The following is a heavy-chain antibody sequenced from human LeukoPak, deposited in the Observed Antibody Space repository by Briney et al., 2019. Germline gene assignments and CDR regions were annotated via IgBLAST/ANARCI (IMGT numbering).Heavy chain of an antibody. CDR1: GGSFSGYY. CDR3: ARGHPNYDFWSGYYTRVDWFDP. V-gene: IGHV4-34*01. Sequence: SETLSLTCAVYGGSFSGYYWSWIRQPPGKGLEWIGETNHSGSTNYNPSLKSRVTISVDTSKNQFSLKLSSVTAADTAVYYCARGHPNYDFWSGYYTRVDWFDPWGQGTLVTVSS. J-gene: IGHJ5*02. D-gene: IGHD3-3*01. CDR2: TNHSGST.